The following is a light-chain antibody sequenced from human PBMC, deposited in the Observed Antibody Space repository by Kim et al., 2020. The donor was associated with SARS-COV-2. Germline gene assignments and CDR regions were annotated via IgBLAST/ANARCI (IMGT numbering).Light chain of an antibody. CDR1: RGVYSSY. CDR2: GAS. Sequence: LFPGQRATLSCRASRGVYSSYLTWYQQKPDQAPRLLIYGASTRATGIPDRFSGSGSGTDFTLTISRLEPEDSAVYYCQQYGSASFTFGQGTKLEIK. J-gene: IGKJ2*01. V-gene: IGKV3-20*01. CDR3: QQYGSASFT.